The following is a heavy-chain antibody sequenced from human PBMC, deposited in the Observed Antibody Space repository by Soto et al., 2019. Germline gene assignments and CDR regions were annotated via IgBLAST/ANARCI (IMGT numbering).Heavy chain of an antibody. CDR2: ISGSGGST. CDR1: GFTFSSYA. J-gene: IGHJ4*02. V-gene: IGHV3-23*01. CDR3: AKDRVPYCSSTSCYGSFDY. D-gene: IGHD2-2*01. Sequence: GGSVRLSCAASGFTFSSYAMSWVRQAPGKGLEWVSSISGSGGSTYYADSVKGRFTISRDNSKNTLYLHMNSLRAEDTAVYYCAKDRVPYCSSTSCYGSFDYWGQGTLVTVSS.